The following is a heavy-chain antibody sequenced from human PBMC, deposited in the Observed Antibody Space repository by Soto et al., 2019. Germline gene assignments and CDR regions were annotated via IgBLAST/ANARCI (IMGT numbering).Heavy chain of an antibody. CDR1: GFTLSMSA. V-gene: IGHV3-23*01. D-gene: IGHD3-16*02. CDR3: AKDRGIIVKAGDAFDV. CDR2: ISDSGDRT. J-gene: IGHJ3*01. Sequence: EVQLMESGGGLVQPGGSLRLSCASSGFTLSMSAVNWVRQAPGKGLEWVSCISDSGDRTYYADSVKGRFTISRDRSKNTVSLQMDSLRAEDTAVYYCAKDRGIIVKAGDAFDVWGQGTKVTVSS.